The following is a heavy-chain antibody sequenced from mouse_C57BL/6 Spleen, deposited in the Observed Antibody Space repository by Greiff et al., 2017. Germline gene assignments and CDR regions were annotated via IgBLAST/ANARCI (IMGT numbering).Heavy chain of an antibody. CDR1: GYSITSGYY. CDR3: ARVSNYFCD. Sequence: EVQVVESGPGLVKPSQSLSLSCSVSGYSITSGYYWYWIRQYPGNKLEWMCYIIYDGSNNYNPSLKNRITITHDTSTNQSFLQLKSVTTADTATYYCARVSNYFCDWGQGTTLSVSS. J-gene: IGHJ2*01. V-gene: IGHV3-6*01. CDR2: IIYDGSN.